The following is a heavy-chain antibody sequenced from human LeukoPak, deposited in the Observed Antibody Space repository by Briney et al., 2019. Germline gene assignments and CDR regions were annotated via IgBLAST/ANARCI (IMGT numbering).Heavy chain of an antibody. D-gene: IGHD1-7*01. CDR2: IYFTGST. Sequence: SETLSLTRTVSGGSISSSSYYWGWIRQSPGKGLEWIGSIYFTGSTYYNPSLKSRPTISIDASKNQFSLKLSSVTAADTAVYYCARHEPDTGTTDSGFDYWGQGTLVTVSS. CDR3: ARHEPDTGTTDSGFDY. J-gene: IGHJ4*02. CDR1: GGSISSSSYY. V-gene: IGHV4-39*01.